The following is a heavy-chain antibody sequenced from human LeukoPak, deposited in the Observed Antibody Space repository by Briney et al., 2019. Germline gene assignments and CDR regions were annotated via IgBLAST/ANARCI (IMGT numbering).Heavy chain of an antibody. CDR2: INHSEST. J-gene: IGHJ4*02. Sequence: SETLSLTCAVYGGSFSGYYWSWIRQPPGKGLGWIEEINHSESTNYNPYLKSRVTISVNTSKNQFSLKLSSVTAADTAVYYCARRWGYGSGSYRYYFDYWGQGTLVTVSS. V-gene: IGHV4-34*01. CDR1: GGSFSGYY. D-gene: IGHD3-10*01. CDR3: ARRWGYGSGSYRYYFDY.